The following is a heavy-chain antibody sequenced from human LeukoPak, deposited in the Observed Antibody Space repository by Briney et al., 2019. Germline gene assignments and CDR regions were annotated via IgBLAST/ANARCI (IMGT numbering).Heavy chain of an antibody. D-gene: IGHD3-10*01. Sequence: SETLSLTCAVYGGSFSGYYWSWIRQPPGKGLEWIGEINHSESTNYNPSLKSRVTISVDTSKNQFSLKLSSVTAADTAVYYCARTLLWFGELLSPDAFDIWGQGTMVTVSS. CDR1: GGSFSGYY. J-gene: IGHJ3*02. V-gene: IGHV4-34*01. CDR2: INHSEST. CDR3: ARTLLWFGELLSPDAFDI.